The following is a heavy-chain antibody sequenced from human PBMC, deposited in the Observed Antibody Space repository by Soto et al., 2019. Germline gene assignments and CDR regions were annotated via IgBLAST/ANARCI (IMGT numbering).Heavy chain of an antibody. J-gene: IGHJ6*03. CDR3: ARILFGRSVAGGYFYMDV. CDR2: IFSNDEK. V-gene: IGHV2-26*01. D-gene: IGHD6-19*01. CDR1: GFSLSNGKVG. Sequence: HVTLKESGPVLVKPTETLTLTCTVSGFSLSNGKVGVSWIRQPPGKALEWLAHIFSNDEKSYRTSLKSRLTISEDTSKSQVVLSMTYVDPLDTATSYCARILFGRSVAGGYFYMDVWGKGTTVTVSS.